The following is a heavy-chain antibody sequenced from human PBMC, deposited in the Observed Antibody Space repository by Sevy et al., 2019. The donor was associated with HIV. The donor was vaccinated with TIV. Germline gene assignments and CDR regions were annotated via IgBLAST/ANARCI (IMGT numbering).Heavy chain of an antibody. CDR2: ISGSGGST. CDR1: GFTFSSYA. Sequence: GESLKISCAASGFTFSSYAMSWVRQAPGKGLEWVSAISGSGGSTYYADSVKGRFTISRDNSKNTLYLQMNSLRAEDTAVYYCAKRRGYDILTGYYRNYMDVWGKGTTVTVSS. D-gene: IGHD3-9*01. CDR3: AKRRGYDILTGYYRNYMDV. V-gene: IGHV3-23*01. J-gene: IGHJ6*03.